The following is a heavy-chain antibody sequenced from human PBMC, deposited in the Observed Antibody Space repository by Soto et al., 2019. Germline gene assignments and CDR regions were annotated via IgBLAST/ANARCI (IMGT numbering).Heavy chain of an antibody. J-gene: IGHJ4*02. CDR3: EHTHLSGHKKPHFDF. CDR1: GFSLTSSGVG. CDR2: IYWDDDK. V-gene: IGHV2-5*02. D-gene: IGHD2-15*01. Sequence: QITLKESGPTLVKPTQTLTLTCTFSGFSLTSSGVGVGWIRQPPGTALEWLALIYWDDDKRYSPSLKSRLTITKDPSKNQVVITMTEMDPVDTSTYYCEHTHLSGHKKPHFDFWGQGTLVTVSS.